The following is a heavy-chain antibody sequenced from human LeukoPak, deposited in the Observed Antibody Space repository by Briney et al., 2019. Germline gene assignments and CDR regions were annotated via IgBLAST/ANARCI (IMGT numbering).Heavy chain of an antibody. J-gene: IGHJ4*02. CDR1: GFTLTSYA. V-gene: IGHV3-23*01. Sequence: GGSLRLSCAASGFTLTSYAMGWVRQAPGKGLEGVSVISGSGSTTYYAASVKGRFTISRDNSKNTLYLQMNSLRAEDTAVYYCAKRGGYGYFDYWGQGTLVTVSS. CDR2: ISGSGSTT. CDR3: AKRGGYGYFDY. D-gene: IGHD3-22*01.